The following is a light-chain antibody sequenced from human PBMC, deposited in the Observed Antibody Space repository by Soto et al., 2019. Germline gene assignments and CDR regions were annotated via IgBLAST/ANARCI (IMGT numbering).Light chain of an antibody. CDR1: QSVSSN. J-gene: IGKJ4*01. V-gene: IGKV3-15*01. Sequence: EKVMTQSPATLSVSPGERATLSCRASQSVSSNLAWYQQKPGQAPRLLIYGASTRATGSPARFSGSGSGTEFTLTISGLQSEDFAVYYCQQYNNWPLTFGGGTKVEIK. CDR2: GAS. CDR3: QQYNNWPLT.